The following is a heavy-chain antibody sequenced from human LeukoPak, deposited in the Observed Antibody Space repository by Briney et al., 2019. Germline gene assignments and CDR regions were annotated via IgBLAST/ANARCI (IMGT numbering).Heavy chain of an antibody. J-gene: IGHJ4*02. D-gene: IGHD3-3*01. CDR1: GGSISSGDYY. CDR3: ARTSTYYDFWSGYRDFDY. V-gene: IGHV4-30-4*08. Sequence: SETLSLTCTVSGGSISSGDYYWSWIRQPPGKGLEWIGYIYYSGSTYYNPSLKSRVTISLDTSKNQFSLNLSSVTAADTAVYYCARTSTYYDFWSGYRDFDYWGQETLVTVSS. CDR2: IYYSGST.